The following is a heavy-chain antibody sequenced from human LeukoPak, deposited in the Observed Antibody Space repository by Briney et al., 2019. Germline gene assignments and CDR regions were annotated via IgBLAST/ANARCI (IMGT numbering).Heavy chain of an antibody. D-gene: IGHD3-10*01. J-gene: IGHJ1*01. V-gene: IGHV3-7*01. CDR3: AIQKADLITMVRGINAF. CDR1: GFTFSSFW. Sequence: GGSLRLSCAASGFTFSSFWMTWVRQAPGKGLEWVANIRPDGTENYYVDSVKGRFTISRDNAKNSLYLQMNGLRAEDTAVYYCAIQKADLITMVRGINAFWGQGTLVTVSS. CDR2: IRPDGTEN.